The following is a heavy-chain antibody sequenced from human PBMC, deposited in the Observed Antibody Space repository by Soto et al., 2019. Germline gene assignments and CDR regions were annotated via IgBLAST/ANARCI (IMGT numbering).Heavy chain of an antibody. D-gene: IGHD1-26*01. J-gene: IGHJ1*01. V-gene: IGHV3-11*01. CDR1: GFAFSDYY. CDR2: ISPSGRTI. Sequence: QVQLVESGGGSVKPGGSLRLSCAASGFAFSDYYMNWIRQAPGKGLEWVSYISPSGRTIYYADSVKGRFTVSRDNANNSRFLQVNKRRAEDTAVYYCARATQYSGTYYVYFQHWGQGTLVTVSS. CDR3: ARATQYSGTYYVYFQH.